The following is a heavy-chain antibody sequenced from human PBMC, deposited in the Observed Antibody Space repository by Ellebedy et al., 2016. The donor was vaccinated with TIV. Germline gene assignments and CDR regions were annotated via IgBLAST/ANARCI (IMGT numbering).Heavy chain of an antibody. Sequence: PGGSLRLSCAASGFTFSSYAMTWVRQAPGKGLEWVSAFRGTAGSTNYADSVKGRFTISRDNSKNTLYLQMNDLRVEDTAVYDCAKGTSSGWYFDSWGQGTLVTVPS. V-gene: IGHV3-23*01. D-gene: IGHD6-19*01. CDR1: GFTFSSYA. J-gene: IGHJ4*02. CDR2: FRGTAGST. CDR3: AKGTSSGWYFDS.